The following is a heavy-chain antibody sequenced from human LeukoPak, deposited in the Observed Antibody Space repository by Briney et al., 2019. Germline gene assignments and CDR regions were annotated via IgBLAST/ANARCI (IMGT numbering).Heavy chain of an antibody. V-gene: IGHV3-7*01. CDR1: GFTFSSYW. Sequence: GGSLRLSRAASGFTFSSYWMSWVRQAPGKGLEWVANIKQDGSEKYYVDSVKGRFTISRDNAKNSLYLQMNSLRAEDTAVYYCARDPNDILTGYPDYWGQGTLVTVSS. D-gene: IGHD3-9*01. CDR3: ARDPNDILTGYPDY. CDR2: IKQDGSEK. J-gene: IGHJ4*02.